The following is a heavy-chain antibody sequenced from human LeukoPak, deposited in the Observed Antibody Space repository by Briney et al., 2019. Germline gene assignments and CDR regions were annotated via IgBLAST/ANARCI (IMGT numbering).Heavy chain of an antibody. CDR1: GFTFSSYG. CDR2: ISSSSSYI. J-gene: IGHJ4*02. CDR3: ARDGRGYSYGRLDY. Sequence: GGSLRLSCAASGFTFSSYGMHWVRQAPGKGLEWVSSISSSSSYIYYADSVKGRFTISRDNAKNSLYLQMNSLRAEDTAVYYCARDGRGYSYGRLDYWGQGTLVTVSS. V-gene: IGHV3-21*01. D-gene: IGHD5-18*01.